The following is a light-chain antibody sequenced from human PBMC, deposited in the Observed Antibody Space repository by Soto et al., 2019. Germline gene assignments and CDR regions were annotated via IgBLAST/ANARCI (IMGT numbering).Light chain of an antibody. CDR1: SSNIGAGYD. CDR2: GNS. V-gene: IGLV1-40*01. Sequence: QSVLTQPPSVSGAPGQRVTISCTGSSSNIGAGYDVHWYQQLPGTAPKLLIYGNSNRPSGVPDRFSGSKSGTSASLAITGLQAEDEADYYCQSYDSSLSGPGIGGGTKVTVL. J-gene: IGLJ2*01. CDR3: QSYDSSLSGPG.